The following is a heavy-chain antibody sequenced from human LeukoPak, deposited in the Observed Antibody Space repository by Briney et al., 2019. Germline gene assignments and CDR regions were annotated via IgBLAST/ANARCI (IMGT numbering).Heavy chain of an antibody. CDR3: ARGGVRRVGAITFFDY. CDR2: INRNGTT. Sequence: SETLSLTCAVYGESFSGYYWSWIRRPPGKGLEWIGEINRNGTTNYNPSLKSRVTISVDTSKNQFSLKLSSVTAADTAVYYCARGGVRRVGAITFFDYWGQGTLVTASS. V-gene: IGHV4-34*09. D-gene: IGHD1-26*01. J-gene: IGHJ4*02. CDR1: GESFSGYY.